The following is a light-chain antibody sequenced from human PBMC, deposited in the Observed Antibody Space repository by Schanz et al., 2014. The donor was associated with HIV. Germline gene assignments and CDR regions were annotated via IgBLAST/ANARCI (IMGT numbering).Light chain of an antibody. CDR3: SSYAGSNNFWV. J-gene: IGLJ3*02. V-gene: IGLV2-8*01. CDR1: NSDVGGHNY. CDR2: EVT. Sequence: QSALTQPPSASGSPGQSVTISCTGTNSDVGGHNYVSWFQQHPGKAPRLIIYEVTKRPSGVPDRFSGSKSGNTASLIVSGLQAEDEDEYYCSSYAGSNNFWVFGGGTKLTVL.